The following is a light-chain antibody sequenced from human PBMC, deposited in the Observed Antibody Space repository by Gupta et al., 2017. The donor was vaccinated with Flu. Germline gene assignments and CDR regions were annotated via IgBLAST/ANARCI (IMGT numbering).Light chain of an antibody. J-gene: IGKJ1*01. CDR1: QSISSW. Sequence: DIQMTPSPSTLSASVGDRVTITCRANQSISSWLAWYQQKPGKVPKLLIYKASNLESGVPSRFSGSGSGTEFTLTISSLQPDDFATYYCQRYDSLWTFGQGTRVEIK. V-gene: IGKV1-5*03. CDR2: KAS. CDR3: QRYDSLWT.